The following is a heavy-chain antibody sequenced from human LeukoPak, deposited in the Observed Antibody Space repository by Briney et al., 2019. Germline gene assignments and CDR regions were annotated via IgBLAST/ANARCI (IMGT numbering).Heavy chain of an antibody. D-gene: IGHD3-22*01. CDR1: GGSITSTSFY. CDR2: IYYSGST. Sequence: SETLSLTCTVSGGSITSTSFYWGWIRQPSGKGLAWLGSIYYSGSTYDNPSLKSRVTTSVDRSKNQFSLKLSSVTAADTAVYYCARLYYDSRGYYWFDRWGQGTLVTVSS. V-gene: IGHV4-39*01. CDR3: ARLYYDSRGYYWFDR. J-gene: IGHJ5*02.